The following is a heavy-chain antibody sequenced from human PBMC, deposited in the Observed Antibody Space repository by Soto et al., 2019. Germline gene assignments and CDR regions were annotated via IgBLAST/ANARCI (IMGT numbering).Heavy chain of an antibody. CDR3: AGLESTCYDGVDAFDI. V-gene: IGHV3-30-3*01. CDR2: ISYDGSNK. D-gene: IGHD2-2*01. Sequence: QVQLVESGGGVVQPGRSLRLSCAASGFTFSSYAMHWVRQAPGKGLEWEAVISYDGSNKYYGDSVKGRFTIARDNSKNQLHLQMNSLRAEGMAVSDCAGLESTCYDGVDAFDIWGQGRMVAVSS. J-gene: IGHJ3*02. CDR1: GFTFSSYA.